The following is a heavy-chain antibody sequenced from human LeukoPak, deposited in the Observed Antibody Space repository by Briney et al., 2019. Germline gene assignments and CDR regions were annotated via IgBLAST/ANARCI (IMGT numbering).Heavy chain of an antibody. J-gene: IGHJ6*03. CDR1: GFIFDDFA. CDR2: ISWNSVST. CDR3: AKDIGGGTFLGYYYMDV. Sequence: GGSLRLSCAASGFIFDDFAMHWVRQAPEKGLEWVSSISWNSVSTGYADSVKGRFTISRDNAKNSLYLQLNSLRAEDTALYYCAKDIGGGTFLGYYYMDVWGKGTTVTVSS. V-gene: IGHV3-9*01. D-gene: IGHD2/OR15-2a*01.